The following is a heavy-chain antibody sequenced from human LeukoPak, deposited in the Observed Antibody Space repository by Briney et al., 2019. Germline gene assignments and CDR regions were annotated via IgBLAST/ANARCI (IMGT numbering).Heavy chain of an antibody. CDR1: GYTFTAYY. D-gene: IGHD6-19*01. CDR3: ARGGRERYSSDWTDAFDI. CDR2: INPSGGST. J-gene: IGHJ3*02. V-gene: IGHV1-46*01. Sequence: GASVKVSCKASGYTFTAYYMHWVRQAPGQGLEWMGIINPSGGSTSYAQKFQGRVTMTRDTSTSTVYMELSSLSSEDTAVYYCARGGRERYSSDWTDAFDIWGQGTMVTVSS.